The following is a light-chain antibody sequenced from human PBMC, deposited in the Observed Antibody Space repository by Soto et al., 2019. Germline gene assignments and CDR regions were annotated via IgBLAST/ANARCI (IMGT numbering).Light chain of an antibody. Sequence: QLVLTQPPSASGTPGQGVIISCSGTYSNIGSNTVKWYRQVPGSAPKFLIYSNNERPSGVPDRFSGSKSGTSASLAISGLQSEDGADYYSATWDDTLRGWVFGGGTKLTVL. CDR1: YSNIGSNT. CDR3: ATWDDTLRGWV. V-gene: IGLV1-44*01. CDR2: SNN. J-gene: IGLJ3*02.